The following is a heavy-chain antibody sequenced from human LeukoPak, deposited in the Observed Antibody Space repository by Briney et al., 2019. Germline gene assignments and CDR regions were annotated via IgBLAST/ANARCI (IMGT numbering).Heavy chain of an antibody. V-gene: IGHV4-34*01. CDR2: INHSGST. CDR1: GGSFSGYY. J-gene: IGHJ6*02. D-gene: IGHD3-22*01. Sequence: PSETLSLTCAVYGGSFSGYYWSWIRQPPGKGLEWIGEINHSGSTNYNPSLKSRVTISVDTSKNQFSLKLSSVTAADTAVYYCARGKRARHYDSSGYPYYYYGMDVWGQGTTVTVSS. CDR3: ARGKRARHYDSSGYPYYYYGMDV.